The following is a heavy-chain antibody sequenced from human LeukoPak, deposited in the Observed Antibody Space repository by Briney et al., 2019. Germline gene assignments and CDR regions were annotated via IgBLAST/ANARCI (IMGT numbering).Heavy chain of an antibody. CDR3: ARELLPGGFADY. D-gene: IGHD3-22*01. Sequence: GSSVKVSCKASGGTFSSSAISWVRRAPGQGLGWMGGIIPIFHTSTYARKFQGRLTITADESTNTAYMELSSLRSDDTAIYYCARELLPGGFADYWGQGTLVTVSS. J-gene: IGHJ4*02. CDR1: GGTFSSSA. V-gene: IGHV1-69*01. CDR2: IIPIFHTS.